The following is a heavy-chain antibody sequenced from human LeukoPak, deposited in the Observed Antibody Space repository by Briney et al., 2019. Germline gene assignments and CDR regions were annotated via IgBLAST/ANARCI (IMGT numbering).Heavy chain of an antibody. CDR2: ISYDGSNK. V-gene: IGHV3-30*03. J-gene: IGHJ4*02. D-gene: IGHD3-10*01. CDR1: GFTFSSYG. CDR3: ARCCYGSGSYSQD. Sequence: GGSLRLSCAASGFTFSSYGMHWVRQAPGKGLEWVAVISYDGSNKYYADSVKGRLTISRDNSKNTLYLQMNSLRAEDTAVYYCARCCYGSGSYSQDWGQGTLVTVSS.